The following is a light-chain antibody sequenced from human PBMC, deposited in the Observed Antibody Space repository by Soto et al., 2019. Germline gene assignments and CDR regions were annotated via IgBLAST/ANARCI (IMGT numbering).Light chain of an antibody. CDR2: EVS. J-gene: IGLJ1*01. CDR1: SSDVGGYNY. CDR3: SSYTSSSTFYV. V-gene: IGLV2-14*01. Sequence: QSALTQPASVSGSPGQSITISCTGTSSDVGGYNYVSWYQQHPGKAPKLMIYEVSNRPSGVPNRFSGSKSGNTASLTISGLQAEDEADYYCSSYTSSSTFYVFGTGTRSPS.